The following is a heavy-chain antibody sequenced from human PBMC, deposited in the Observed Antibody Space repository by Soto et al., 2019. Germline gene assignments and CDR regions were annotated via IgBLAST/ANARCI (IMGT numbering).Heavy chain of an antibody. CDR2: IKEDGSEK. V-gene: IGHV3-7*05. D-gene: IGHD1-26*01. CDR3: ARKRVGSYAFDL. Sequence: QLVESGGDLVQPGGSLRLSCVASGFNFIWLNWVRQTPGKGLEWVATIKEDGSEKYYVDSVTGRFTISRDKVENSMFRQMNSLRGEDTAVYYCARKRVGSYAFDLWGQGTIVTVSS. J-gene: IGHJ3*01. CDR1: GFNFIW.